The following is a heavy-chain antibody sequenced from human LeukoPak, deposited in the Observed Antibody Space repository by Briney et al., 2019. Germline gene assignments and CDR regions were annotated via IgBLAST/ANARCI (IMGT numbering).Heavy chain of an antibody. CDR2: IHYSGST. Sequence: SETLSLTCTVSGGSIRSYYWSWIRQPPGKGLERIGYIHYSGSTKYNPSLKSRVTISVDTSKNQFSLKLSSVTAADTAVYYCARQAYDFWSGYSRPHFDYWGQGTLVTVSS. J-gene: IGHJ4*02. V-gene: IGHV4-59*08. CDR3: ARQAYDFWSGYSRPHFDY. D-gene: IGHD3-3*01. CDR1: GGSIRSYY.